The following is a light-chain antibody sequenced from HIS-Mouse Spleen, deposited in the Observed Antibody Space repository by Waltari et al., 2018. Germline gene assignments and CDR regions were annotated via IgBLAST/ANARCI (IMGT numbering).Light chain of an antibody. Sequence: SYELTQPLSASVALGPTARITCGGNNMGSKNVHWYQQKQVQAPVLVIYKDSNRPSGIPERFSGSNSGNTATLTISRAQAGDEADYYCQVWDSSTAVFGGGTKLTVL. CDR3: QVWDSSTAV. V-gene: IGLV3-9*01. J-gene: IGLJ3*02. CDR1: NMGSKN. CDR2: KDS.